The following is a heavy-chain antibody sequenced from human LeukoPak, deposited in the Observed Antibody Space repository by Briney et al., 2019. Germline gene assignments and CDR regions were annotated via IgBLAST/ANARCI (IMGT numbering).Heavy chain of an antibody. CDR3: ARDNAVVAATRGGGMDV. CDR1: GFTFSSYA. Sequence: RPGGSLRLSCAASGFTFSSYAMTWVRQAPGKGLEWVSTISGSGISTYYAGSVKGRFTISRDNSKNTLFVQMNSLRAEDTAVYYCARDNAVVAATRGGGMDVWGQGTTVTVSS. CDR2: ISGSGIST. D-gene: IGHD2-15*01. V-gene: IGHV3-23*01. J-gene: IGHJ6*02.